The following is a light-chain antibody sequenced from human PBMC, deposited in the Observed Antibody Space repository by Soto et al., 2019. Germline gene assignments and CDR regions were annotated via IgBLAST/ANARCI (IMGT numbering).Light chain of an antibody. CDR3: QQYDKWPRT. CDR1: QSVSRK. CDR2: GAS. J-gene: IGKJ1*01. V-gene: IGKV3-15*01. Sequence: EIVLTQSPATLCLSPGERATLSCRASQSVSRKLAWYQQTRGQAPRLLIYGASTRATGVPARFSGSGSGTEFTLTISNLQSEDFAVYHCQQYDKWPRTFGQGTKVDIK.